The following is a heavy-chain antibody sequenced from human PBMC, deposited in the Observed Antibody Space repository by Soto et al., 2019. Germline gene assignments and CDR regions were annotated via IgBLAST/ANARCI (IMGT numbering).Heavy chain of an antibody. D-gene: IGHD4-17*01. CDR3: AREDFGDYFFDS. V-gene: IGHV4-31*03. J-gene: IGHJ4*02. CDR2: IYYSGTT. Sequence: SETLSLTCTVSGGSISSGGYYWSWIRQRPGKGLEWIGYIYYSGTTYYNPSLRSRLTISVDTSKNQFSLNLSSVTAADTAVYYCAREDFGDYFFDSWGQGTLVTVSS. CDR1: GGSISSGGYY.